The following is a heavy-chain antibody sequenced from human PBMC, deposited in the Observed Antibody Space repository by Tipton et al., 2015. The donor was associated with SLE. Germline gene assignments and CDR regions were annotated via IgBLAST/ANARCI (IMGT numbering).Heavy chain of an antibody. V-gene: IGHV4-59*01. CDR3: AGDGDFDYYFYGMDV. Sequence: TLSLTCSVSGGSISSYYWTWIRQPPGKGLEWIGYVYYSGSTNYNPSLKSRVTISIDTSRNQFSLRLSSLTAADTAVYYCAGDGDFDYYFYGMDVWGQGSTVTVSS. CDR1: GGSISSYY. CDR2: VYYSGST. D-gene: IGHD3-3*01. J-gene: IGHJ6*02.